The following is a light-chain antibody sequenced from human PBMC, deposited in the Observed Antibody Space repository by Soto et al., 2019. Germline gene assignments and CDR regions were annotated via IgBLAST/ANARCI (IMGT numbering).Light chain of an antibody. J-gene: IGLJ2*01. Sequence: QSALTQPASVSGSPGQSITISCTGTSSDVGGYNYVSWYQQHPGKAPKLMIYEVSNRPSGVSNRFSGSKSGNTASLTISGLQAEDEDDYYCSSYTSSITVLFGGGTKLTVL. V-gene: IGLV2-14*01. CDR2: EVS. CDR3: SSYTSSITVL. CDR1: SSDVGGYNY.